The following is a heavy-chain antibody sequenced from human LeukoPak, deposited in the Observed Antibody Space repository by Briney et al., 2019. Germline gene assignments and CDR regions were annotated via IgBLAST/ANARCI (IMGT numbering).Heavy chain of an antibody. D-gene: IGHD3-16*01. CDR1: GFTFSGHA. CDR3: AREGKNYADYFDY. Sequence: PGGSLRLSCAASGFTFSGHAMHWVRQAPGEGLEWVASVSYDGSNKYYADSVKGRFTIFRDNSKNTLFLQMNSLSAEDTAVYYCAREGKNYADYFDYWGQGTLVSVSA. V-gene: IGHV3-30*04. CDR2: VSYDGSNK. J-gene: IGHJ4*02.